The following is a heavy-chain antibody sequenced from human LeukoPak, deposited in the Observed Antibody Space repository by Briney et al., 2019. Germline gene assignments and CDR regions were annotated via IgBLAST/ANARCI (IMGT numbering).Heavy chain of an antibody. D-gene: IGHD3-3*01. CDR2: IYYSGST. CDR1: GGSISSSSYY. Sequence: SETLSLTCTVSGGSISSSSYYWGWIRQPPGKGXXXIGSIYYSGSTYYNPSLKSRVTISVDTSKNQFSLKLSSVTAADTAVYYCARLTTIIDFDYWGQGTLVTVSS. CDR3: ARLTTIIDFDY. V-gene: IGHV4-39*01. J-gene: IGHJ4*02.